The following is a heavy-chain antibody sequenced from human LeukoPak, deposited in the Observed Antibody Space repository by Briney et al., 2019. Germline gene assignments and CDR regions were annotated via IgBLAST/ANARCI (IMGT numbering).Heavy chain of an antibody. Sequence: GGSLRLSCAASGFTFSSYAMSWVRQAPGKGLEWVSAISGSGGSTYYADSVKGRFTISRDNSKNTLYLQMNSLRAEDTAVYYCAKDIRGYCSSTSCSPFDYWGQGTLVTVSS. CDR1: GFTFSSYA. J-gene: IGHJ4*02. CDR2: ISGSGGST. V-gene: IGHV3-23*01. CDR3: AKDIRGYCSSTSCSPFDY. D-gene: IGHD2-2*03.